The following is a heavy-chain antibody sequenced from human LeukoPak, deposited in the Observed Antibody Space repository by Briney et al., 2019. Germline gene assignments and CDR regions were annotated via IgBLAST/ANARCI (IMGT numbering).Heavy chain of an antibody. CDR2: MYPGDSDT. CDR1: GYSFTSYW. J-gene: IGHJ1*01. CDR3: AITGYCSSTSCRMETEYFQH. V-gene: IGHV5-51*01. Sequence: GESLKISCKGSGYSFTSYWIGCVRQMPGKGLEWMGIMYPGDSDTRYSPSFQGQVTISADKSISTAYLQWSSLKASDTAMYYCAITGYCSSTSCRMETEYFQHWGQGTLVTVSS. D-gene: IGHD2-2*01.